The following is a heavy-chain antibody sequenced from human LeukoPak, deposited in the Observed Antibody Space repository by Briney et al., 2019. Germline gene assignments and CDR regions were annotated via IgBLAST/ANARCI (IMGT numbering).Heavy chain of an antibody. V-gene: IGHV3-23*01. CDR1: GFTFSSYA. Sequence: PGGSLRLSCAASGFTFSSYAMNWVRQPPGKGLEWVSAISGSGVGTYYADSVKGRFTISRDNSNNTLYVQMNSLRAEDTAVYYCAKSPGPAATSIDYWGQGTLVTVSS. J-gene: IGHJ4*02. CDR3: AKSPGPAATSIDY. CDR2: ISGSGVGT. D-gene: IGHD2-2*01.